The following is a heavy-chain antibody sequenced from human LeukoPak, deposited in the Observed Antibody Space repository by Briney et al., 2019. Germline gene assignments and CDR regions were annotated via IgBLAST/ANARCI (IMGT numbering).Heavy chain of an antibody. V-gene: IGHV3-23*01. CDR2: ISGSGGST. CDR3: AKGTNALYYYYMDV. J-gene: IGHJ6*03. CDR1: GFTFSRYA. Sequence: GGSLRLSCAASGFTFSRYAMSWVRQAPGKGLEWVSAISGSGGSTYYADSVKGRFTISRDNSKNTLYLQMNSLRAEDTAVYYCAKGTNALYYYYMDVWGKGTTVTVSS. D-gene: IGHD2-8*01.